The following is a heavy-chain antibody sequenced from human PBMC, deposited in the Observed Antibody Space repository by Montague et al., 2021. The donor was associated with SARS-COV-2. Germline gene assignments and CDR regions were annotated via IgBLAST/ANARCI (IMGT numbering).Heavy chain of an antibody. CDR3: ARDRYSSSWYGQKYYFDY. Sequence: SETLSLTCAVYGGSISGYYWSWIRQPPETGLERIGEINHSGSTNYNPSLKSRVTISVDTSKNQYSLTLSPVTAANTAVYYCARDRYSSSWYGQKYYFDYWGQGTLVTVSS. CDR2: INHSGST. J-gene: IGHJ4*02. CDR1: GGSISGYY. V-gene: IGHV4-34*01. D-gene: IGHD6-13*01.